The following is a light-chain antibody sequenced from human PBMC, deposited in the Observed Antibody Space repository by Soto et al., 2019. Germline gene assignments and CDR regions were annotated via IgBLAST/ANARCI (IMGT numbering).Light chain of an antibody. V-gene: IGLV1-47*01. CDR2: RDN. CDR3: AAWDDTVRRYV. CDR1: ISNIVTNY. J-gene: IGLJ1*01. Sequence: QSVLTQPPSVSGTPGQRVTISCSGCISNIVTNYVHWFQQLPGTAPKVLSNRDNQRPSGVPDRFSGSKSGTSASLAISGLRSEDEAEYYCAAWDDTVRRYVFGTGTKLTVL.